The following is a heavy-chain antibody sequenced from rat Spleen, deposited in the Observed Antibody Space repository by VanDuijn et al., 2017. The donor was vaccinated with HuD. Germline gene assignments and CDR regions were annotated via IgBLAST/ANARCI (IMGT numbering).Heavy chain of an antibody. D-gene: IGHD1-11*01. CDR3: ARSLSNAHYVWYFDF. V-gene: IGHV3-3*01. Sequence: EVQLQESGPGLVKPSQSLSLTCSVTGYSITSNYRWNWIRSFPGNKLEWMAYLNSAGSTNYNPSLKSRLSITRDTSKNQFFLHVNSVTTEDTATYYSARSLSNAHYVWYFDFWGPGTMVTVSS. CDR1: GYSITSNYR. J-gene: IGHJ1*01. CDR2: LNSAGST.